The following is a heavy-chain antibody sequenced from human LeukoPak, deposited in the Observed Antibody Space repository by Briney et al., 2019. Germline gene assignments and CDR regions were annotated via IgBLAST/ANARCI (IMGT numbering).Heavy chain of an antibody. Sequence: ASVKVSCKASGGTFSSYAISWVRQAPGQGLEWMGGIIPIFGTANYAQKFQGRVTITTDESTSTAYMELSSLRSEDTAVYYCARDRDGYNYFDYWGQGTLVTVSS. D-gene: IGHD5-24*01. CDR2: IIPIFGTA. CDR3: ARDRDGYNYFDY. V-gene: IGHV1-69*05. J-gene: IGHJ4*02. CDR1: GGTFSSYA.